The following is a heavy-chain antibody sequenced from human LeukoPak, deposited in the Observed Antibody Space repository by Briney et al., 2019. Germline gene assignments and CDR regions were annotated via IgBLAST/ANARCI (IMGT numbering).Heavy chain of an antibody. CDR1: GGTFTGYY. Sequence: GASVKVSCKASGGTFTGYYMHWVRQAPGQGLEWMGWINPNSGGTNYAQRFQGRVTMTRDTSISTAYMELSRLRSDDTAVYYCARDLRTVAPYFDYWGQGTLVTVSS. J-gene: IGHJ4*02. CDR2: INPNSGGT. V-gene: IGHV1-2*02. D-gene: IGHD2-15*01. CDR3: ARDLRTVAPYFDY.